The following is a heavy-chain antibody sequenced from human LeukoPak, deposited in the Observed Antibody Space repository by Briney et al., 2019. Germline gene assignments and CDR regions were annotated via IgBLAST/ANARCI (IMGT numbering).Heavy chain of an antibody. CDR1: GFPFSNYE. J-gene: IGHJ4*02. Sequence: GSLRLSCAASGFPFSNYEMKWVRPAPGKGLAWVSYISSSGSTTYYTDSVKGRFTISRDNVKNSLYLQMNSLRAEDTAVYYCNTIFGVVKRFDYWGLGTLVTVSS. V-gene: IGHV3-48*03. D-gene: IGHD3-3*01. CDR3: NTIFGVVKRFDY. CDR2: ISSSGSTT.